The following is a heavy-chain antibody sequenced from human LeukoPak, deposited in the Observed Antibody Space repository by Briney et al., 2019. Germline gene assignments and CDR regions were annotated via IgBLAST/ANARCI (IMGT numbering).Heavy chain of an antibody. CDR2: IKQDGSEK. D-gene: IGHD3-16*02. Sequence: GGSLRLSCAASGFTFSSYWMSWVRQAPRKGLEWEANIKQDGSEKYYVDSVKGRFTISRDNAKNSLYLQMNSLRAEDTAVYYCARDHHHRLWDDYYYYMDVWGKGTTVTISS. J-gene: IGHJ6*03. CDR3: ARDHHHRLWDDYYYYMDV. CDR1: GFTFSSYW. V-gene: IGHV3-7*01.